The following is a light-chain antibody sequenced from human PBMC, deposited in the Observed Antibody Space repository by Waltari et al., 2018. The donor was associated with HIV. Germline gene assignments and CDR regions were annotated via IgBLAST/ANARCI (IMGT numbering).Light chain of an antibody. V-gene: IGLV1-47*01. CDR2: RNN. CDR1: SSNIGSNS. CDR3: AAWDDSLRGQVV. Sequence: QSVLTQPPSASGTPGQRVTISCSGSSSNIGSNSVNWYQQLPGTAPKIIIYRNNQRPSGVPPRFSRAKSGTSASLPISGHRSEEEADYYCAAWDDSLRGQVVFGGGTKLTVL. J-gene: IGLJ2*01.